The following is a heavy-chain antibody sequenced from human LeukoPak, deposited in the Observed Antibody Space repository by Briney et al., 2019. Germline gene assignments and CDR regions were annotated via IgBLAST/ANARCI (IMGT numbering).Heavy chain of an antibody. D-gene: IGHD6-6*01. Sequence: ASVKVSCKASGGTFSSYAISWVRQAPGQGLEWMGGIIHIFGTANYAQKFQGRVTITADESTSTAYMELSSLRSEDTAVYYCARDRKGGIAARLRWFDPWGQGTLVTVFS. J-gene: IGHJ5*02. CDR1: GGTFSSYA. CDR3: ARDRKGGIAARLRWFDP. CDR2: IIHIFGTA. V-gene: IGHV1-69*13.